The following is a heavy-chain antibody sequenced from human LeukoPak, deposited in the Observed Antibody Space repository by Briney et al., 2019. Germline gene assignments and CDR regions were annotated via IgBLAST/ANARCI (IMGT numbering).Heavy chain of an antibody. V-gene: IGHV1-2*02. Sequence: ASVKVSCKASGYTFTGYYMHWMTQAPGQGLQWMGWINPNIGGTNCAQKFQGRVTITRNNSISTAYMELSSLRSEHTAVYYCARAGVYSSSQMTYYYYYYMDVWGKGTTVTVSS. J-gene: IGHJ6*03. D-gene: IGHD6-13*01. CDR3: ARAGVYSSSQMTYYYYYYMDV. CDR2: INPNIGGT. CDR1: GYTFTGYY.